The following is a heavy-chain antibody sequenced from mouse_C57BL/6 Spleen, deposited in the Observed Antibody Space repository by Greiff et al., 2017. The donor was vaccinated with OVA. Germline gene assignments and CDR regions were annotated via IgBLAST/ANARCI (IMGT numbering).Heavy chain of an antibody. J-gene: IGHJ3*01. CDR3: ARWRNLGYSWFAY. Sequence: QVQLQQPGAELVKPGASVKLSCKASGYTFTSYWMHWVKQRPGRGLEWIGRIEPNSGGTKYNEKFKSKATLTVDKPSSTAYMQLSSLTSEYSAVYYCARWRNLGYSWFAYWGQGTLVTVSA. D-gene: IGHD2-3*01. V-gene: IGHV1-72*01. CDR1: GYTFTSYW. CDR2: IEPNSGGT.